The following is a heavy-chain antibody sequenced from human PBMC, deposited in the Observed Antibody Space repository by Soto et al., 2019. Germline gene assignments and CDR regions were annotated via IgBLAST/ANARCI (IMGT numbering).Heavy chain of an antibody. CDR2: INPTSEYT. CDR1: GYTFTGYD. V-gene: IGHV1-8*01. Sequence: SRKVSCKASGYTFTGYDINWVRQAPGQGLEWVGWINPTSEYTAHAQKFQGRVTLTREISTATAYMELSSLTSEGTAVYFWARHVHPAYSSAWGQGTQVTVS. D-gene: IGHD2-15*01. CDR3: ARHVHPAYSSA. J-gene: IGHJ5*02.